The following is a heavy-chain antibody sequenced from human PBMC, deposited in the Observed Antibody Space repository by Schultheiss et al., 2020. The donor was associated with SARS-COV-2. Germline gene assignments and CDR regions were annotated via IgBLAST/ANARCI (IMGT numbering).Heavy chain of an antibody. V-gene: IGHV4-38-2*02. CDR2: IYHSGST. CDR3: AREDSSGYYYSY. CDR1: GYSISSGYY. Sequence: SQTLSLTCAVSGYSISSGYYWGWIRQPPGKGLEWIGSIYHSGSTYYNPSLKSRVTISVDTSKNQFSLKLSSVTAADTAVYYCAREDSSGYYYSYWGQGTLVTVSS. J-gene: IGHJ4*02. D-gene: IGHD3-22*01.